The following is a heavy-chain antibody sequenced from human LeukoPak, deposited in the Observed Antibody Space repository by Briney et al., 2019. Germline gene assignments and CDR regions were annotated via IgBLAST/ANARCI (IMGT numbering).Heavy chain of an antibody. D-gene: IGHD3-16*01. V-gene: IGHV4-61*02. J-gene: IGHJ5*02. CDR1: GGSISSGSYY. CDR2: IYTSGST. Sequence: SETLSLTCTVSGGSISSGSYYWSWIRQPAGKGLEWIGRIYTSGSTNYNPSLKSRLTISADTSKNQFSLKVRSVTAADTAVYYCARDWGFQWLDPWGQGTLVTVSS. CDR3: ARDWGFQWLDP.